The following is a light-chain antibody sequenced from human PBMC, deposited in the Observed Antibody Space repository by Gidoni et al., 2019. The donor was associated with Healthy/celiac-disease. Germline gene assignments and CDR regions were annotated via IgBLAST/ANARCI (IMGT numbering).Light chain of an antibody. J-gene: IGKJ3*01. CDR2: DAS. V-gene: IGKV3-11*01. Sequence: EIVLTQSPATLSLSPGERATPSCRASQSVSSYLAWYQQKPGQAPRLLIYDASNRAPGIPARFSGSGSGTDFTLTISSLEPEDFAVYYCQQRSNWPGTFGPGTKVDIK. CDR1: QSVSSY. CDR3: QQRSNWPGT.